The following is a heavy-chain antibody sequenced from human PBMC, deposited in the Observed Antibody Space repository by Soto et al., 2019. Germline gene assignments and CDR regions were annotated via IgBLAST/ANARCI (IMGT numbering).Heavy chain of an antibody. CDR1: GGSISSGDFY. CDR3: ARDLLTTGGDAYDI. CDR2: IYYSGNT. D-gene: IGHD3-22*01. J-gene: IGHJ3*02. V-gene: IGHV4-30-4*01. Sequence: SETLSLTCTVSGGSISSGDFYWTWLRQFPGQGLEWIGYIYYSGNTHYDPSLRSRLSMSVDTSLNQFSLNLTSVTAADTAVYYCARDLLTTGGDAYDIWGQGTLVTVSS.